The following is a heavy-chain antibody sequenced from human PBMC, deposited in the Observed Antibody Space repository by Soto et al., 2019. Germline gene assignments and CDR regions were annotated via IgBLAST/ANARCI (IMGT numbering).Heavy chain of an antibody. V-gene: IGHV3-11*05. J-gene: IGHJ4*02. CDR2: ISSSSSHT. D-gene: IGHD6-13*01. Sequence: SLRLSCAASGFTFSDYYMSWIRQAPGKGLEWVSYISSSSSHTKYADSVKGRFTISRDNAKNSVYLQMNSLRAEDTAVYYCVRDLQAAAGTRSGYRGQGTLVTVSS. CDR3: VRDLQAAAGTRSGY. CDR1: GFTFSDYY.